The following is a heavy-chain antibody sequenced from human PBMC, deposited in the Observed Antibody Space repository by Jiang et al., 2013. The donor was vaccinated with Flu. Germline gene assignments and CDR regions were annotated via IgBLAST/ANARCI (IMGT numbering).Heavy chain of an antibody. D-gene: IGHD3-16*01. CDR2: IYTSGST. J-gene: IGHJ4*02. CDR1: GGSISSGSYY. CDR3: ASGPYDYVWGSYLN. V-gene: IGHV4-61*02. Sequence: YGPGLVKPSQTLSLTCTVSGGSISSGSYYWSWIRQPAGKGLEWIGRIYTSGSTNYNPSLKSRVTISVDTSKNQFSLKLSSVTAADTAVYYCASGPYDYVWGSYLNWGQGTLVTVSS.